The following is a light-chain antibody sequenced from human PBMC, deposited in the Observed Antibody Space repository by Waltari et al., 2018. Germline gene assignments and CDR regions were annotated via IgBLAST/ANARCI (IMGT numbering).Light chain of an antibody. V-gene: IGKV3D-20*01. CDR2: DAS. Sequence: EIVLTQSPATLSLSPGDTATPSSGASQTASSNYFAWYQQKPGLAPRLLISDASIRATGIPDRFSGSGSGTDFTLTISRLQPEDFAVYFCQQYGSSPLTFGGGTKVEMK. CDR1: QTASSNY. J-gene: IGKJ4*01. CDR3: QQYGSSPLT.